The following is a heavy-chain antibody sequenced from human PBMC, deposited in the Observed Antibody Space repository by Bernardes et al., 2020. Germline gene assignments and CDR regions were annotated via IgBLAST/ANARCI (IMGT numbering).Heavy chain of an antibody. CDR2: ISPSSNI. D-gene: IGHD2-2*02. V-gene: IGHV3-21*01. CDR3: ARDRYCCSTSCYTREFDP. J-gene: IGHJ5*02. CDR1: IFTFSDYY. Sequence: GGSLRLSCAASIFTFSDYYLKWVRPAPGKGLEWVSSISPSSNIYYADSVKGRFTISRDNADNSMYLQMNNLSVEDTALHYCARDRYCCSTSCYTREFDPWGKGTLVTVSS.